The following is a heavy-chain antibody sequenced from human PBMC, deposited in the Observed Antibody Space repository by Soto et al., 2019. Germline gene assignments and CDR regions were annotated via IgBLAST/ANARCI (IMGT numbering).Heavy chain of an antibody. Sequence: GGSLRLSCAASGCTFSSYNINWVRQAPGKGLEWVSSISSSSSYIYYADSVKGRFTISRDNAKNALYLQMNSLRVEDTAVYYCARDQYYDFWSGYYRAYGMDVWGQGTTVTVSS. V-gene: IGHV3-21*01. J-gene: IGHJ6*02. CDR1: GCTFSSYN. CDR2: ISSSSSYI. D-gene: IGHD3-3*01. CDR3: ARDQYYDFWSGYYRAYGMDV.